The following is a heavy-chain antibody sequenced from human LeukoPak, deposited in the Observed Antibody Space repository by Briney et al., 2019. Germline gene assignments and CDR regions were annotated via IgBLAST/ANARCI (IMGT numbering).Heavy chain of an antibody. CDR1: GYTFTDSY. Sequence: GASVRVSCKASGYTFTDSYIHWVRQAPGQGLEWMGWINPNSCATNYRQKFQGRLTMTRDTSIRTAYMELSGLKSDDTALYYCLRGGTFDYWGQGILVTVSS. D-gene: IGHD2-15*01. CDR2: INPNSCAT. CDR3: LRGGTFDY. V-gene: IGHV1-2*02. J-gene: IGHJ4*02.